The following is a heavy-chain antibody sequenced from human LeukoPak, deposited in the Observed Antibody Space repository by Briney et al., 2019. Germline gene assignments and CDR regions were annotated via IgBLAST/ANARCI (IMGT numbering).Heavy chain of an antibody. Sequence: SETLSLTCTVSGGSISSHYWSWIRQPPGKALEWIGYIFHSASTNYNPSLKSRVTISVDTSKSQFSLKLNSVTAADTAVYYCARDARYYGSSSYYAFDIWGQGTMVTVSS. V-gene: IGHV4-59*11. J-gene: IGHJ3*02. CDR2: IFHSAST. CDR1: GGSISSHY. D-gene: IGHD3-22*01. CDR3: ARDARYYGSSSYYAFDI.